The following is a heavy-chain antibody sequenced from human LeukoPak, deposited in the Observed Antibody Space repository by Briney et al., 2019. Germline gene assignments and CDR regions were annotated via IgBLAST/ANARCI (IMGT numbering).Heavy chain of an antibody. J-gene: IGHJ6*02. Sequence: PSETLSLTCTVSGGSIRSSYYYWGWIRQPPGTGLEWIGSIYDSGSTYYNPSLKSRVTISVDTSKNQFSLKLNSVTAADTAVYYCARRRGKYGMDVWGQGTTVTVSS. D-gene: IGHD1-26*01. V-gene: IGHV4-39*01. CDR3: ARRRGKYGMDV. CDR1: GGSIRSSYYY. CDR2: IYDSGST.